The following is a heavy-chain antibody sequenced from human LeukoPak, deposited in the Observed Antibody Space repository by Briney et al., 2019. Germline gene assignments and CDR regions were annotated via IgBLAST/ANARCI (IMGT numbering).Heavy chain of an antibody. J-gene: IGHJ5*02. CDR1: GGTFSSYA. Sequence: SVKVSCKASGGTFSSYAISWVRQAPGQGLEWMGGIIPIFGTANYAQKFQGRVTITTDESTSTAYMELSSLRSEDTAVHHCARGPTGTWVIGSWFDPWGQGTLVTVSS. CDR2: IIPIFGTA. D-gene: IGHD1-1*01. V-gene: IGHV1-69*05. CDR3: ARGPTGTWVIGSWFDP.